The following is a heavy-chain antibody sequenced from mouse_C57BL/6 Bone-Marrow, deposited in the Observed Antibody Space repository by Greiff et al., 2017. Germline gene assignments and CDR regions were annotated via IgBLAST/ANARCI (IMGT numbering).Heavy chain of an antibody. Sequence: QVQLQQPGAELVMPGASVKLSCKASGYTFTSYWMHWVKQRPGRGLEWIGEIDPSDSYTNYNQKFKGKSTLTVDKSSSTAYMQLSSLTSEDSAVYYCARRGDFYYGSSFYFDYWGQGTTLTVSS. D-gene: IGHD1-1*01. CDR3: ARRGDFYYGSSFYFDY. V-gene: IGHV1-69*01. CDR2: IDPSDSYT. J-gene: IGHJ2*01. CDR1: GYTFTSYW.